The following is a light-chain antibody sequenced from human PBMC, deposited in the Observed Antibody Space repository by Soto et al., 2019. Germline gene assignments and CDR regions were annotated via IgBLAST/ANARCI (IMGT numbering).Light chain of an antibody. CDR3: QQSYNIQALP. Sequence: DIQMTQSPSSLSASVGDRVAITCRASKNIRNYLNWYQQKPGKAPRVLIYGAASLQSGVPSRFSGSGSGTNFSLTINSLQPEDYATYYCQQSYNIQALPFGGGTQVESK. CDR2: GAA. CDR1: KNIRNY. J-gene: IGKJ4*01. V-gene: IGKV1-39*01.